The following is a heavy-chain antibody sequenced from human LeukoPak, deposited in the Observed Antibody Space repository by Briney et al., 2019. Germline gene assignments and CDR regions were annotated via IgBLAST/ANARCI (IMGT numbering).Heavy chain of an antibody. CDR1: GFTFTDYY. V-gene: IGHV3-11*04. D-gene: IGHD1-26*01. J-gene: IGHJ4*02. CDR3: ARVRGSYAFDY. Sequence: PGGSLRLSCAASGFTFTDYYMSWIRQAPGKGLEWISYISSSGSTKYHADSVKGRFTMSRDNAKSSLYLQMNSLRAEDTPVYYCARVRGSYAFDYCGQGTLVTVSS. CDR2: ISSSGSTK.